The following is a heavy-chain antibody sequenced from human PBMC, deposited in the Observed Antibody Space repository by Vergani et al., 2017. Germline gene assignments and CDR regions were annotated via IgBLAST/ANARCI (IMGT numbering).Heavy chain of an antibody. V-gene: IGHV3-23*01. D-gene: IGHD3-22*01. CDR1: GFSFSSNA. Sequence: EVQLLESGGGLVQPGGSLRLSCAASGFSFSSNAMSWVRQAPGKGLEWVSAISGSGGSTYYADSVKGRFTISRDNSKNTLYLQMNSLRAEDTAVYYCARDFYDGSGYYPPNPSDYGGQGTLVTVSS. J-gene: IGHJ4*02. CDR2: ISGSGGST. CDR3: ARDFYDGSGYYPPNPSDY.